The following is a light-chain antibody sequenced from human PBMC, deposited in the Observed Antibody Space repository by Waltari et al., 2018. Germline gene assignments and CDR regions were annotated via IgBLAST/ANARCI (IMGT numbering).Light chain of an antibody. CDR2: TAS. Sequence: DIQMTQSPSSLSASVGTGVRITRRASESITNSLNWYQQKPGKAPKLLIHTASSLQSGVPSRFSGRGSGTEFTLTISGLQPGDVATYYCQQSYTVAFTFGPGTKLEI. V-gene: IGKV1-39*01. CDR3: QQSYTVAFT. J-gene: IGKJ2*01. CDR1: ESITNS.